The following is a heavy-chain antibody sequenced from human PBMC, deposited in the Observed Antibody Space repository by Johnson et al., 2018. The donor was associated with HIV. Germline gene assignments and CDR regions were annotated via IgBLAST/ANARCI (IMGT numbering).Heavy chain of an antibody. CDR2: INSDGSST. CDR3: AAGDSHGGAFDI. D-gene: IGHD2-21*02. Sequence: VQLVESGGGVVQPGGSLRLSCAASGFTFSSYGMHWVRQAPGKGLVWVSRINSDGSSTSYADSVKGRLTISRDSSRNTLYLEMNSLRAEDTAVYYCAAGDSHGGAFDIWGQGTMVTVSS. CDR1: GFTFSSYG. V-gene: IGHV3-74*02. J-gene: IGHJ3*02.